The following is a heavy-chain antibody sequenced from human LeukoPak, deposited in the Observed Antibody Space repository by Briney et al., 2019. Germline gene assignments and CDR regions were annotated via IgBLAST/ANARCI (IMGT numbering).Heavy chain of an antibody. D-gene: IGHD6-19*01. CDR3: ARDSGIAVAGNSDC. Sequence: ASVKVFCKASGYTFTSYGISWVRQAPGQGLEWMGWISAYNGNTNYALKLQGRVTMTTDTSTSTAYMELRSLRSDDTAVYYCARDSGIAVAGNSDCWGQGTLVTVSS. CDR2: ISAYNGNT. J-gene: IGHJ4*02. CDR1: GYTFTSYG. V-gene: IGHV1-18*01.